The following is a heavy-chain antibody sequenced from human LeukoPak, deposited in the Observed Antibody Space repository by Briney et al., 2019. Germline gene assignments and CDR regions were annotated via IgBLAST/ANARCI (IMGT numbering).Heavy chain of an antibody. V-gene: IGHV3-48*03. J-gene: IGHJ4*02. CDR1: GFIFSNYE. D-gene: IGHD3-10*01. CDR3: APTALVRGEPPS. Sequence: GGSLRLSCVASGFIFSNYEMNWVRQTPGKGLEWVSYISDHGKSRNYVDSVKGRFTISRDNAKNSLYLQMNSLRADDTAVYYCAPTALVRGEPPSRGQGTLVTVSS. CDR2: ISDHGKSR.